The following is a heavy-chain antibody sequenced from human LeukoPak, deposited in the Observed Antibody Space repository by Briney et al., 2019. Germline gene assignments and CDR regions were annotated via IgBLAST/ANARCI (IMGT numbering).Heavy chain of an antibody. V-gene: IGHV3-7*01. J-gene: IGHJ4*02. CDR3: AREDYSNYVDY. D-gene: IGHD4-11*01. Sequence: GGSLRLSCAASGFTFSSYWMSWVRQAPGKGLEWVANIKQGGSEKYYVDSVKGRFTISRDNAKNSLYLQMNSLRAEDTAVYYCAREDYSNYVDYWGQGTLVTVSS. CDR1: GFTFSSYW. CDR2: IKQGGSEK.